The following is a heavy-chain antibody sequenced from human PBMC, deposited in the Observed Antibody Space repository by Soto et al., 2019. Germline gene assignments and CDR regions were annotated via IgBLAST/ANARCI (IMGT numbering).Heavy chain of an antibody. Sequence: EVQLLESGGGMGEPRGSLKLSCAASGFSFGTYVMNWVRQAPGKGLEWVSGISGSGGRVYSADSVKGRFTISRDNSRNTLYLQMNSLRAEDTAIYYCAMTRLYDTGTNDYHRDALDIWGQGTQVTVSS. CDR3: AMTRLYDTGTNDYHRDALDI. D-gene: IGHD3-22*01. CDR2: ISGSGGRV. CDR1: GFSFGTYV. V-gene: IGHV3-23*01. J-gene: IGHJ3*02.